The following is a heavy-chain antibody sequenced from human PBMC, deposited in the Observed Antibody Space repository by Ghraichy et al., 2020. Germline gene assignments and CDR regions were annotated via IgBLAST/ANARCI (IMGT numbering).Heavy chain of an antibody. V-gene: IGHV3-43D*03. Sequence: LSLTCAASGFTFDDYAMHWVRQAPGKGLEWVSLISWDGGNTYYADSVKGRFTISRDNSKNSLYLQMNSLRAEDTALYYCATLGTEEGKLADYWGQGTLVTVSS. CDR3: ATLGTEEGKLADY. J-gene: IGHJ4*02. CDR2: ISWDGGNT. CDR1: GFTFDDYA. D-gene: IGHD3/OR15-3a*01.